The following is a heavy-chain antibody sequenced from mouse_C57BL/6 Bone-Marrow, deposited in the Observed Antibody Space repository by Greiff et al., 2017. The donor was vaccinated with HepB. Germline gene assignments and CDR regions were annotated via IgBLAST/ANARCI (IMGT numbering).Heavy chain of an antibody. CDR3: ARWGGTLYWYFDV. V-gene: IGHV7-3*01. CDR2: IRNKANGYTT. D-gene: IGHD1-1*01. CDR1: GFTFTDYY. J-gene: IGHJ1*03. Sequence: EVKVEESGGGLVQPGGSLSLSCAASGFTFTDYYMSWVRQPPGKALEWLGFIRNKANGYTTEYSASVKGRFTISRDNSQSILYLQMNALRAEDSATYYCARWGGTLYWYFDVWGTGTTVTVSS.